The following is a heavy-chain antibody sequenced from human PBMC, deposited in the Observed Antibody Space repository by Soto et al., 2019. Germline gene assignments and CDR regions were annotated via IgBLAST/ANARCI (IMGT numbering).Heavy chain of an antibody. Sequence: SETLSLTCAVFGYSIRSGYFWGWIRQPPGKGLEWIGSMYHSGITYYNLSLKSRVTISVDTSKNQLSLKLSSATAADTAVYYCARSMYSTSAQLYYGMDVWGQGTTVTVSS. V-gene: IGHV4-38-2*01. CDR1: GYSIRSGYF. CDR2: MYHSGIT. J-gene: IGHJ6*02. CDR3: ARSMYSTSAQLYYGMDV. D-gene: IGHD6-6*01.